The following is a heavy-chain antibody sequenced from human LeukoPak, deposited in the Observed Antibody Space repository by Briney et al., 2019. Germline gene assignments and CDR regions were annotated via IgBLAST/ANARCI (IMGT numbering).Heavy chain of an antibody. CDR1: GGSISSSSYY. CDR2: INHSGST. J-gene: IGHJ4*02. V-gene: IGHV4-39*07. D-gene: IGHD2-2*03. Sequence: SETLSLTCTVSGGSISSSSYYWGWIRQPPGKGLEWIGEINHSGSTNYNPSLKSRVTISVDTSKNQFSLKLSSVTAADTAVYYCASRDGSVYWGQGTLVTVSS. CDR3: ASRDGSVY.